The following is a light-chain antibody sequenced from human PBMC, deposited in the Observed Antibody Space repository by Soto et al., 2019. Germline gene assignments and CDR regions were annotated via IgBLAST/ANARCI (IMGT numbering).Light chain of an antibody. V-gene: IGLV2-14*03. Sequence: QSVLTQPASVSGSPGQSITISCTGTSSDIGGYNFVSWYQQHPGKAPKLMIYDVSNRPSGVSNRFTGSRSLNSASLTISGLQAGDEADYYCSSYASSSSLVFGGGTKLTVL. CDR2: DVS. J-gene: IGLJ2*01. CDR3: SSYASSSSLV. CDR1: SSDIGGYNF.